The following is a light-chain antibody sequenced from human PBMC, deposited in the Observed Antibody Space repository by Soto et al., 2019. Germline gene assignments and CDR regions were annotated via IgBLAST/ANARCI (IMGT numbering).Light chain of an antibody. CDR3: XXYNSYWT. Sequence: DIQMTQSPSTLSASIGDRVTITCRASHSISSWLAWYQQKPGKVPNLLIYAASTLESGVPSRFSGSGSGTEFTLTISSLQPDDFATYXXXXYNSYWTFGQGTKVDI. J-gene: IGKJ1*01. CDR2: AAS. CDR1: HSISSW. V-gene: IGKV1-5*01.